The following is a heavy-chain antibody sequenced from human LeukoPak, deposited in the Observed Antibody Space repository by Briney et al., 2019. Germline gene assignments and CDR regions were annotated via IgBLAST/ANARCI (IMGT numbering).Heavy chain of an antibody. Sequence: GGSLRLSCAASGFTFSSYSMNWACQAPGKGLEWVSYISSSSSTIYYADSVKGRFTTSRDNAKNSLYLQMDSLRAEDTAVYYCARGGFGELLSVFDYWGQGTLVTVSS. D-gene: IGHD3-10*01. V-gene: IGHV3-48*01. CDR1: GFTFSSYS. CDR2: ISSSSSTI. J-gene: IGHJ4*02. CDR3: ARGGFGELLSVFDY.